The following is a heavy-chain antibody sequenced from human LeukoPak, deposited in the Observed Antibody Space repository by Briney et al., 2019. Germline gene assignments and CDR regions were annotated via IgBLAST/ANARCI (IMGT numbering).Heavy chain of an antibody. V-gene: IGHV3-20*04. D-gene: IGHD3-22*01. CDR1: GFTFDDYG. CDR2: INWNGGST. J-gene: IGHJ4*02. Sequence: GGSLRLSCAASGFTFDDYGMSWVRQAPGKGLEWVSGINWNGGSTGYADSVRGRFTISRDNAKNSLYLQMNSLRAEGTALYYCARDSYYYDSSGLYFDYWGQGTLVTVSS. CDR3: ARDSYYYDSSGLYFDY.